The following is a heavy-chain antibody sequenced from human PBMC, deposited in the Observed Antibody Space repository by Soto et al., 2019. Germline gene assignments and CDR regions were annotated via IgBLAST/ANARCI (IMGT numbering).Heavy chain of an antibody. J-gene: IGHJ3*02. Sequence: HPGGSLRLSCGGSGFTFSSYAMSWVRQAPGKGLEWVSGVTGSGGSTYYADSVKGRFTISRDNSKNTLYLQMNSLTAGDTALYYCAKATATGGGAFDICGKGQWSPSPQ. CDR3: AKATATGGGAFDI. V-gene: IGHV3-23*01. D-gene: IGHD2-8*02. CDR1: GFTFSSYA. CDR2: VTGSGGST.